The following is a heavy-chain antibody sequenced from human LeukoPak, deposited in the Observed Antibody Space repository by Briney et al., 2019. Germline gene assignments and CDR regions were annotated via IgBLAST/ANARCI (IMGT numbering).Heavy chain of an antibody. CDR3: AKGGYYYDSTGYHYAGGDY. J-gene: IGHJ4*02. CDR2: ISYDGSDK. Sequence: PGGSLRLSCAASGFTFSSYAMHWVRQAPGKGLEWVAVISYDGSDKFYADSVKGRFTISRDNSKDTLYLQMNSLRREDTAVYYCAKGGYYYDSTGYHYAGGDYWGQGTLVTVSS. CDR1: GFTFSSYA. D-gene: IGHD3-22*01. V-gene: IGHV3-30*04.